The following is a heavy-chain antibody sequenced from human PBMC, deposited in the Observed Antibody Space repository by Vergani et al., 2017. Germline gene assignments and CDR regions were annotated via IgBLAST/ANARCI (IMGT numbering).Heavy chain of an antibody. CDR2: ISGPGLST. Sequence: EVHLLESGGGLVQSGGSLRLSCAASGFTFSNSAVSWVRQAPGRGLAWVSSISGPGLSTYYADSLKGRFSITRDNSKNTVFLQMHSLRAWDTAIYYCVKEKIVLDSYCLDSWGHGVLGTGSA. CDR3: VKEKIVLDSYCLDS. D-gene: IGHD2/OR15-2a*01. CDR1: GFTFSNSA. J-gene: IGHJ5*01. V-gene: IGHV3-23*01.